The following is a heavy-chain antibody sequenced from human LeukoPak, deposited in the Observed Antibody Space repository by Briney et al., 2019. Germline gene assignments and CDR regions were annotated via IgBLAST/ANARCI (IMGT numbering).Heavy chain of an antibody. CDR2: TYYKSKWYY. J-gene: IGHJ5*02. V-gene: IGHV6-1*01. CDR3: ARGGGSYYH. D-gene: IGHD1-26*01. CDR1: GDSVSSNSAA. Sequence: SRTLSLTCAISGDSVSSNSAAWNWIRQSPSRGLEWLGRTYYKSKWYYDYAVSVKRRITINPDTTKNPFSLQLNSVTPEVTAVYYCARGGGSYYHWGQGTLVTVSS.